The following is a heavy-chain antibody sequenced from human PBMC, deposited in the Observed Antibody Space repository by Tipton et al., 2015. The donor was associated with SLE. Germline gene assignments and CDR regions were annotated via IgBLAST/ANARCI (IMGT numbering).Heavy chain of an antibody. J-gene: IGHJ4*02. D-gene: IGHD6-19*01. CDR2: IYYTGST. V-gene: IGHV4-59*11. CDR3: ARNKAVAGTVIEY. Sequence: TLSLTCTVSGGSITNHYWNWIRQHPGKGLEWIGYIYYTGSTYYNPSLKSRVTISVDTSKNQFSLKLTSLTAADTALYYCARNKAVAGTVIEYWGPGTLVTVSS. CDR1: GGSITNHY.